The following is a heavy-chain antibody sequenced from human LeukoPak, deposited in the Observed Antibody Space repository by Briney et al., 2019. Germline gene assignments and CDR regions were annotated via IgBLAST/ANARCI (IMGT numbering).Heavy chain of an antibody. CDR2: ISGSGGST. D-gene: IGHD3-10*01. V-gene: IGHV3-23*01. CDR1: GFTFSSYA. Sequence: PGGSLRLSCAASGFTFSSYAMSWVRQAPGKGLEWVSAISGSGGSTYYADSVKGRFTISRDNSKNTLYLQMNSLRAEDTAVYYCAKGRGRRWFGELLSHSANYGMDVWGQGTTVTVSS. CDR3: AKGRGRRWFGELLSHSANYGMDV. J-gene: IGHJ6*02.